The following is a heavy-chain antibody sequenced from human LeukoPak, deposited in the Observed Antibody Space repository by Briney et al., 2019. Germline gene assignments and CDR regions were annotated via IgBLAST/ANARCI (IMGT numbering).Heavy chain of an antibody. D-gene: IGHD1-26*01. CDR1: GDSVSSNSAA. CDR3: ARRPEGARYFDY. Sequence: SQTLSLTCALSGDSVSSNSAAWNWIRQSPSRGLEWLGRTYYRSNWYNDYAVSVKSRITINPDTSKNQFSLQLSSVTPEDTAVYYCARRPEGARYFDYQGQGTLVTVSS. CDR2: TYYRSNWYN. V-gene: IGHV6-1*01. J-gene: IGHJ4*02.